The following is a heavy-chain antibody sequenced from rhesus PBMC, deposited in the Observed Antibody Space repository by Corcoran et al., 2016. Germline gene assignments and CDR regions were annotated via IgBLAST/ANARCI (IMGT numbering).Heavy chain of an antibody. CDR2: IYWNDSK. J-gene: IGHJ4*01. CDR3: ARDYGSSRNFDY. V-gene: IGHV2-95*01. D-gene: IGHD4-29*01. CDR1: GFSISTTGTG. Sequence: QVTLKESGPALVKPTQTLTLTCTFSGFSISTTGTGAGWIRQPPGKALEWLASIYWNDSKYYSTSLKSRLTISTDTSKNQVVLTMTNMDPVDTATYYCARDYGSSRNFDYWGQGVLVTVSS.